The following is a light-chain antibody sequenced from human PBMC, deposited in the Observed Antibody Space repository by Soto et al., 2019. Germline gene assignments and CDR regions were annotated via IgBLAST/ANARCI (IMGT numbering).Light chain of an antibody. CDR3: LQDYNYPLT. V-gene: IGKV3D-15*01. J-gene: IGKJ4*01. CDR1: QSVSSY. CDR2: GAS. Sequence: ENVMTQSPGTLSLSPGERATLSCRASQSVSSYLAWYQHKPGQAPRLLIYGASGRATGIPDRFSGSGSGTDFTLTISSLQPEDFATYYCLQDYNYPLTFGGGTKVDI.